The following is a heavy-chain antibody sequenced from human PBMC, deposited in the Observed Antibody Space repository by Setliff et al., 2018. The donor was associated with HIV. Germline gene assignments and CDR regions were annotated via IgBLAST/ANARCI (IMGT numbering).Heavy chain of an antibody. V-gene: IGHV1-18*01. D-gene: IGHD1-26*01. J-gene: IGHJ4*02. CDR1: GYSFSSYG. Sequence: ASVKVSCKASGYSFSSYGVSWVRQAPGQGLEWMGWISVYNGNTNYAQKLQNRVTMTTDTSTSTAYMELRSLRSDDTAVYYCARDLFTVPSREGYDYWGQGTQVTVSS. CDR2: ISVYNGNT. CDR3: ARDLFTVPSREGYDY.